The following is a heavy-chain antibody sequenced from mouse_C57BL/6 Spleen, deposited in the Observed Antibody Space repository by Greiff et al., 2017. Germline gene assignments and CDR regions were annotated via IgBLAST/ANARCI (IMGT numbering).Heavy chain of an antibody. D-gene: IGHD1-1*01. CDR2: IDPETGGT. J-gene: IGHJ1*03. Sequence: VKLQESGAELVRPGASVTLSCKASGYTFTDYEMHWVKQTPVHGLEWIGAIDPETGGTAYNQKFKGKAILTADKSSSTAYMELRSLTSEDSAVYYCTREGITTVVARYWYFDVWGTGTTVTVSS. CDR1: GYTFTDYE. CDR3: TREGITTVVARYWYFDV. V-gene: IGHV1-15*01.